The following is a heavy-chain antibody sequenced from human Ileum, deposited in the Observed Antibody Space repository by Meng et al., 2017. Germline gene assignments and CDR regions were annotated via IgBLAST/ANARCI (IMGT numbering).Heavy chain of an antibody. J-gene: IGHJ4*02. CDR3: ARGWYSSGFHS. V-gene: IGHV6-1*01. CDR2: TFYRSKWND. Sequence: QVQLHQLGPGLVKPSHTLSLTCALSGDSVSSDSGAWNWIRQSPSRGLEWLGRTFYRSKWNDDFAESVKSRITITTDTSKNQFSLQLNSVTPEDTAVYYCARGWYSSGFHSWGQGTLVTVSS. D-gene: IGHD6-19*01. CDR1: GDSVSSDSGA.